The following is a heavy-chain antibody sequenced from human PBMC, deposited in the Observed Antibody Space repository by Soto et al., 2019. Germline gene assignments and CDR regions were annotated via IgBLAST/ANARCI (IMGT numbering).Heavy chain of an antibody. Sequence: QVQLVQSGAEVKKPGASVKVSCKASGYTFITYDINWVRQATGQGLEWVGWVNPDSGKTDYARKFQGRVTMTRNTSISTVYMELSVLRSEDTAVYYCARGNWFDPWGKGTLVTVSS. J-gene: IGHJ5*02. CDR2: VNPDSGKT. CDR3: ARGNWFDP. CDR1: GYTFITYD. V-gene: IGHV1-8*01.